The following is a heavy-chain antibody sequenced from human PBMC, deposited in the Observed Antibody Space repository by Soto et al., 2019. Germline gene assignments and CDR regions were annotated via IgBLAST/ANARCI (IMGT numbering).Heavy chain of an antibody. CDR1: GGIGSNYA. J-gene: IGHJ5*02. CDR3: AREMASGYSRTWFDP. D-gene: IGHD2-15*01. V-gene: IGHV1-69*06. CDR2: IVPKFGTS. Sequence: QEHLVQSGAEVKKPGSSVKVSCRASGGIGSNYAISWVRQAPEQGLEWMGGIVPKFGTSNYAQRFKGRVTISVDKSTNSVYMDLSSLRSQDTAIYYCAREMASGYSRTWFDP.